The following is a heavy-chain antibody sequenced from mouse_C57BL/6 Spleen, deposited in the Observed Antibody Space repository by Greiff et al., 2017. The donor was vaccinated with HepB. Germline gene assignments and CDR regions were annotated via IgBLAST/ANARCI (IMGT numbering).Heavy chain of an antibody. Sequence: EVKLVESGGGLVKPGGSLKLSCAASGFTFSSYTMSWVRQTPEKRLAWVATISGGGGNTYYPDSVKGRFTISRDNAKNTLYLQRSSLRSEDTALYDGARVLYDAAWFAYWGQGTLVTVSA. CDR3: ARVLYDAAWFAY. V-gene: IGHV5-9*01. CDR1: GFTFSSYT. J-gene: IGHJ3*01. D-gene: IGHD2-12*01. CDR2: ISGGGGNT.